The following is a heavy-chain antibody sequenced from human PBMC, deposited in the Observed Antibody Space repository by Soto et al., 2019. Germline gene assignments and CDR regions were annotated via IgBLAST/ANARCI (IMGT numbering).Heavy chain of an antibody. D-gene: IGHD2-2*01. CDR3: ASGIVVVPAAIGPTNFAY. CDR2: IDPSDSYT. CDR1: GYSFTSYW. Sequence: GESLKISCKGSGYSFTSYWISWVRQMPGKGLEWMGRIDPSDSYTNYSPSFQGHVTISADKSISTAYLQWSSLKASDTAMYYCASGIVVVPAAIGPTNFAYWGQGTLVTVSS. J-gene: IGHJ4*02. V-gene: IGHV5-10-1*01.